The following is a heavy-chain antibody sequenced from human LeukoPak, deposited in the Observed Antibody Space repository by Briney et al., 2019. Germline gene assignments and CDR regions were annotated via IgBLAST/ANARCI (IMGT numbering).Heavy chain of an antibody. CDR1: GGSISSYY. CDR3: ARVDSSGYYNWFDP. J-gene: IGHJ5*02. V-gene: IGHV4-4*07. CDR2: IYTSGST. D-gene: IGHD3-22*01. Sequence: SETLSLTCTVSGGSISSYYWSWIRQPAGKGLEWIGRIYTSGSTNYNPSLKSRVTMSVDTSKNQFSLKLSSVTAADTAVYYCARVDSSGYYNWFDPWGRGTLVTVSS.